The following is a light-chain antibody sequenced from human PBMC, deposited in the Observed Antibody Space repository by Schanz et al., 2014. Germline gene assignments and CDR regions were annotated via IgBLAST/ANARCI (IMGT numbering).Light chain of an antibody. J-gene: IGLJ1*01. Sequence: QSALTQPRSVSGSPGQSVTISCTGTSSDVGGYNYVSWYQQYPGKAPKLIIYDVTKRPSGVPDRFSGSKSGNTASLTVSGLQAEDEADYYCSSYTSSSTLYVFGTGTKLTVL. CDR3: SSYTSSSTLYV. CDR2: DVT. CDR1: SSDVGGYNY. V-gene: IGLV2-11*01.